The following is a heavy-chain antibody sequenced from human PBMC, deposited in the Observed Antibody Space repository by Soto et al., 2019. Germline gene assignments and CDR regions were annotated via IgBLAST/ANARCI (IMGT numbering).Heavy chain of an antibody. V-gene: IGHV3-23*01. Sequence: GGSLRLSCATSEFTLNNHAMSLLRQAPGKGLEGVSAITISGGGTYYADSVKGQVIISSDNSKNTLYLQTNSLRPEDTAVYYCAKGRGESKGRWLDPWGQGTLVTVSS. CDR3: AKGRGESKGRWLDP. J-gene: IGHJ5*02. CDR1: EFTLNNHA. CDR2: ITISGGGT. D-gene: IGHD2-21*01.